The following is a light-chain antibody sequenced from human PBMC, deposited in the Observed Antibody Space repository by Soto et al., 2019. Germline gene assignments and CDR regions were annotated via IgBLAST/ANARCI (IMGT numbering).Light chain of an antibody. J-gene: IGKJ4*01. CDR1: QSVSSY. V-gene: IGKV3-11*01. CDR2: DAS. CDR3: QQRSNWLT. Sequence: EIVLTQSPATLSLSPGERATLSCRASQSVSSYLAWYQQKPGQAPRLLIYDASKRATGIPARFSGSGSGTDFPLPISSLEPDDFAIYYCQQRSNWLTFGGGTKVEIK.